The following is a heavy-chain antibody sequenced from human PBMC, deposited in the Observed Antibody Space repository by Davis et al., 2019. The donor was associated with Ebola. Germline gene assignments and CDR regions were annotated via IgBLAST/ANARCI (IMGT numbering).Heavy chain of an antibody. Sequence: SETLSLTCAVYGGSFSDYNWSWIRQPPGKGLEWIGEISHSGSTNYNPSLKSRVTISRDTSRNQIYLTLTSMTAADTAVYYCARNGLADYWGQGTLVTVSS. D-gene: IGHD1-14*01. J-gene: IGHJ4*02. CDR1: GGSFSDYN. CDR2: ISHSGST. CDR3: ARNGLADY. V-gene: IGHV4-34*01.